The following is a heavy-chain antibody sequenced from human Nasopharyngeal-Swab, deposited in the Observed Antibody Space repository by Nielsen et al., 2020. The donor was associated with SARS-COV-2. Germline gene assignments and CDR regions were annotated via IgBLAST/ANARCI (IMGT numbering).Heavy chain of an antibody. CDR3: ARGLTGHIVQWIPSPY. CDR1: GFSITTYG. Sequence: GESLKISCAASGFSITTYGMTWVRQAPGKGLEWVSGISELGSGIYYADSVRGRFTISRDTSKNTVYLQMNTVRVEDTSLYYCARGLTGHIVQWIPSPYWGQGTLVTVSS. J-gene: IGHJ4*02. D-gene: IGHD1-14*01. V-gene: IGHV3-23*01. CDR2: ISELGSGI.